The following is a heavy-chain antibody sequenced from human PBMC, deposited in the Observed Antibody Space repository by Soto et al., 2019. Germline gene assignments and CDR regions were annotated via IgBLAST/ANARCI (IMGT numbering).Heavy chain of an antibody. CDR3: ARVAMEYYDFWSGYYTPYFFDY. Sequence: SETLSLTCAVYGGSFSGYYWSWIRQPPGKGLEWIGEINHSGSTNYNPSLKSRVTISVDTSKNQFSLKLSSVTAADTAVYYCARVAMEYYDFWSGYYTPYFFDYWGQGTLVIVSS. CDR2: INHSGST. V-gene: IGHV4-34*01. D-gene: IGHD3-3*01. CDR1: GGSFSGYY. J-gene: IGHJ4*02.